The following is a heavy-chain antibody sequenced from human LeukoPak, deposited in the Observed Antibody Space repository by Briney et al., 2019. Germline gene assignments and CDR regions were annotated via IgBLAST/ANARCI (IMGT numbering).Heavy chain of an antibody. CDR3: ARHPTLHYYGSGSYYPDFDY. D-gene: IGHD3-10*01. V-gene: IGHV1-18*01. CDR1: RYTFTSYG. Sequence: ASVKVSCKASRYTFTSYGISWVRQAPGQGLKCMRWIGAYNGNTNYAQKLQGRVTMTTDTSTSTAYMELRSLRSDDTAVYYCARHPTLHYYGSGSYYPDFDYWGQGTLVTVSS. CDR2: IGAYNGNT. J-gene: IGHJ4*02.